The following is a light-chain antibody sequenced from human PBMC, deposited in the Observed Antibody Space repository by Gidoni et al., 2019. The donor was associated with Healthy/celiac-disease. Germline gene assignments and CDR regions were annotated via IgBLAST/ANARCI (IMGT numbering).Light chain of an antibody. Sequence: DIQMTQSPSSLSASVGDRVTITCRASQGISNYLAWYQQKPGNVPNLLIYATSTLQSGVPSQFKCRWSGTDFTLTISSLQPEDVATYYCQKYNSAPLTFGGGTKVEIK. V-gene: IGKV1-27*01. CDR2: ATS. CDR3: QKYNSAPLT. J-gene: IGKJ4*01. CDR1: QGISNY.